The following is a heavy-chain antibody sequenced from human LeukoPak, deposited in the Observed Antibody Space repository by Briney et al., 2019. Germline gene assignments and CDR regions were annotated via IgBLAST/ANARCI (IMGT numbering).Heavy chain of an antibody. CDR2: IYYSGST. Sequence: PSETLSLTCTVSGGSISSSYYYWGWIRQPPGKGLEWIGSIYYSGSTYYNPSLRSRVTISVDTSKNQFSLKLSSVTAADTAVYYCARHLIAVAGTGSVFDIWGQGTTVTVS. CDR1: GGSISSSYYY. J-gene: IGHJ3*02. CDR3: ARHLIAVAGTGSVFDI. V-gene: IGHV4-39*01. D-gene: IGHD6-19*01.